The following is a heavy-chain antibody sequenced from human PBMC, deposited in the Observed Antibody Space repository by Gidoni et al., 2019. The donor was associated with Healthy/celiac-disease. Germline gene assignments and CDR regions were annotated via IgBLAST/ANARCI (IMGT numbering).Heavy chain of an antibody. Sequence: QVQLQESGPGLVKPSETLSLPCTDSGGPIRSYYWSWITPPQGKGLEWIGYIYYSGSTTYNPSLKSRVTISVDTSKNQFSLKLSSVTAADTAVYYCARVDCSSTSCQGSYYYGMDVWGQGTTVTVSS. CDR1: GGPIRSYY. CDR3: ARVDCSSTSCQGSYYYGMDV. J-gene: IGHJ6*02. CDR2: IYYSGST. V-gene: IGHV4-59*01. D-gene: IGHD2-2*01.